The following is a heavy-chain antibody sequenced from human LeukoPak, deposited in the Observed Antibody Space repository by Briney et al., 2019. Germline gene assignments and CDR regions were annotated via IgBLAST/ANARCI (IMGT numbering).Heavy chain of an antibody. J-gene: IGHJ4*02. D-gene: IGHD3-22*01. V-gene: IGHV3-30*18. CDR1: GYTFTSYG. Sequence: GASVKVSCKASGYTFTSYGMHWVRQAPGKGLEWVAVISYDGSNKYYADSVKGRFTISRDNSKNTLYLQMNSLRAEDTAVYYCAKDRSSDSSFDYWGQGTLVTVSS. CDR2: ISYDGSNK. CDR3: AKDRSSDSSFDY.